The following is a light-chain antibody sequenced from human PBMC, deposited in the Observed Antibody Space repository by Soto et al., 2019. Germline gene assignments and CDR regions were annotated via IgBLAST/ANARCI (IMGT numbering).Light chain of an antibody. J-gene: IGKJ4*01. V-gene: IGKV1-5*03. CDR1: QIISSY. CDR3: QQYNSFPLT. Sequence: DIQMTQSPSTLSASVGDRVTITCRASQIISSYLAWYQQKPGKAPKVLMYKASNLESGVPSRFSGSGSGTEFTLTISSLQPDDFATYYCQQYNSFPLTFGGGTKVEIK. CDR2: KAS.